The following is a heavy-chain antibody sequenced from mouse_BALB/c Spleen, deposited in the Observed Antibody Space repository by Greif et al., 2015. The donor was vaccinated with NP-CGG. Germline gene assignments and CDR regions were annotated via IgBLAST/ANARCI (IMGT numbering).Heavy chain of an antibody. CDR1: GFNIKDTY. Sequence: VQLQQSGAELVKPGASVKLSCTASGFNIKDTYMHWVKQRPEQGLEWIGRIDPANGNTKYDPKFQGKATITADTSSNTADLQLSSLTSEDTAVYYCARAITTAYWGQGTLVTVSA. CDR2: IDPANGNT. J-gene: IGHJ3*01. D-gene: IGHD1-2*01. V-gene: IGHV14-3*02. CDR3: ARAITTAY.